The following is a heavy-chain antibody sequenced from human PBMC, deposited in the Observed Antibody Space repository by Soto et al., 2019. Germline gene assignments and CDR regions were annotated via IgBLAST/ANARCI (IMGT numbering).Heavy chain of an antibody. V-gene: IGHV4-38-2*02. CDR3: ARVHVMVVAGSTFDY. CDR2: INNGSTT. J-gene: IGHJ4*01. D-gene: IGHD6-19*01. CDR1: GYSISSGYY. Sequence: SETLSLTCTVSGYSISSGYYWAWIRQPRGKGPEWIESINNGSTTFYNPSLKSRITISVDTSNNQFSLKLTSVTAADTAVYYCARVHVMVVAGSTFDYWGHGTLVTVSS.